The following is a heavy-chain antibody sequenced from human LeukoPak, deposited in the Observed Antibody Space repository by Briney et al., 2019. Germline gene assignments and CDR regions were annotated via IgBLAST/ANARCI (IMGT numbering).Heavy chain of an antibody. CDR3: ARLPPAATSFDI. D-gene: IGHD2-2*01. CDR2: IYMSGRT. J-gene: IGHJ3*02. Sequence: SSETLSLTCTVSGGSISRGSYYWSWIRQPAGKGLEWVGHIYMSGRTNYNPSLKSRVTISLDTSKNQFSLKLSSVTAADTAVYCCARLPPAATSFDIWGQGTVVIVSS. CDR1: GGSISRGSYY. V-gene: IGHV4-61*09.